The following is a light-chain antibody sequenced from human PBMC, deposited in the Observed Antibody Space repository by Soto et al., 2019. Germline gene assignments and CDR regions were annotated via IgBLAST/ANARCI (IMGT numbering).Light chain of an antibody. CDR3: QQYGTWPPNLLT. J-gene: IGKJ4*01. CDR2: GAS. CDR1: QSISSS. Sequence: EIVMTQSPVTLSVSPGEGATLSCRASQSISSSLAWYQQKPGQPPKLLIFGASTRATGILARFSGSGSGTEFTLSITRLQFEDSAIYYCQQYGTWPPNLLTFGGGTKVEI. V-gene: IGKV3-15*01.